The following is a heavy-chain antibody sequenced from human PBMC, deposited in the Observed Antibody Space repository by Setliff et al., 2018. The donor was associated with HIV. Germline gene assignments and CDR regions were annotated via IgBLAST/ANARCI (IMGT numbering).Heavy chain of an antibody. Sequence: SETLSLTCSVSGGSITSSGYHWGWIRQPPGKGLEWIGNIFYSGDTFYNASLRCRLTLSVDTSKNQFSLKLNSVTASDTAMYYCTRHRGPPWDAFDIWGQGTMVTVSS. CDR3: TRHRGPPWDAFDI. V-gene: IGHV4-39*01. CDR1: GGSITSSGYH. CDR2: IFYSGDT. J-gene: IGHJ3*02.